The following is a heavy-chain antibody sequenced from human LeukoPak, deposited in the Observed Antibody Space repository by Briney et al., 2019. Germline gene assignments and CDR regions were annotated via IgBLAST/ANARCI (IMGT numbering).Heavy chain of an antibody. CDR3: ARQELREDAFDI. V-gene: IGHV5-51*01. CDR1: GYSFTTYW. CDR2: IYPGDSAT. J-gene: IGHJ3*02. D-gene: IGHD1-7*01. Sequence: GESLKISWKASGYSFTTYWIGWVRQMPGKGLEWMGIIYPGDSATRYSPSFQGQVTISADKSISTAYLQWSSLKASDTAMYYCARQELREDAFDIWGQGTMVTVSS.